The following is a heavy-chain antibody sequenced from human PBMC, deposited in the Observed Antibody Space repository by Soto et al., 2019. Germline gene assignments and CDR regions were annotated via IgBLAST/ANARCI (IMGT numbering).Heavy chain of an antibody. CDR2: MNPNSGNT. D-gene: IGHD6-6*01. CDR3: AVSSSAMLFYYYYYMDV. CDR1: GYTFTSYD. Sequence: ASVKVSCKASGYTFTSYDINWVRQATGQGLEWMGWMNPNSGNTGYAQKFQGRVTMTRNTSISTAYMELSSLRSEDTAVYYCAVSSSAMLFYYYYYMDVWGKGTTVTVSS. V-gene: IGHV1-8*01. J-gene: IGHJ6*03.